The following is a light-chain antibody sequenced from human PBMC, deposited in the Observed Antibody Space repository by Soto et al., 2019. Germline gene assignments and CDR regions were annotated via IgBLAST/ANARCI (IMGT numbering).Light chain of an antibody. CDR2: SNN. CDR3: AAWDDSLNGDV. J-gene: IGLJ1*01. CDR1: SANNGSNT. Sequence: QSVLTQPPSASGTPGQRVTISCSGSSANNGSNTVNWYQQLPGTAPKHLIYSNNQRPSGVPDRFSGSKSDTSASLAISGIQSEDEADYYGAAWDDSLNGDVFGTRTQLTVL. V-gene: IGLV1-44*01.